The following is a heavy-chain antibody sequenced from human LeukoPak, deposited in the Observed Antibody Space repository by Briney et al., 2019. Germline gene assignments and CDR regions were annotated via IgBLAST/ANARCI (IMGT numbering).Heavy chain of an antibody. J-gene: IGHJ4*02. V-gene: IGHV4-59*08. CDR1: GGSISSYY. D-gene: IGHD6-13*01. Sequence: SETLSLTCTVSGGSISSYYWSWIRQPPGKGLEWIGYIYYSGSTNYNPSLKSRVTISVDTSKNQFSLKLSSVTAADTAVYYCARRAAAGHFDYWGQGTLVTVSS. CDR2: IYYSGST. CDR3: ARRAAAGHFDY.